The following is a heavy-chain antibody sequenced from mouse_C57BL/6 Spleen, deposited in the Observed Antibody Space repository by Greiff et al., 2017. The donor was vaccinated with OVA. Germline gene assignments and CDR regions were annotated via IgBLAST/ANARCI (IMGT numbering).Heavy chain of an antibody. Sequence: QVQLQQPGAELVKPGASVKLSCKASGYTFTSYWMQWVKQRPGQGLEWIGEIDPSDSYTNYNQKFKGKATLTVDTSSSTAYMQLSSLTSEDSAVYYCARGGYDYEAYWGQGTLVTVSA. CDR1: GYTFTSYW. CDR3: ARGGYDYEAY. V-gene: IGHV1-50*01. D-gene: IGHD2-4*01. CDR2: IDPSDSYT. J-gene: IGHJ3*01.